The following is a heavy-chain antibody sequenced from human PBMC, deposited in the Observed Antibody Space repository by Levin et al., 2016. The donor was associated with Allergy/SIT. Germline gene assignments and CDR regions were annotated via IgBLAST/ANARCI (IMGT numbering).Heavy chain of an antibody. V-gene: IGHV3-11*03. CDR3: ASYGSEIDY. CDR2: ISSSSSYT. CDR1: GFTFSDYY. D-gene: IGHD3-10*01. Sequence: SCAASGFTFSDYYMSWIRQAPGKGLEWVSYISSSSSYTNYADSMKGRFTISRDNAKNSLYLQMNSLRAEDTAVYYCASYGSEIDYWGQGTLVTVSS. J-gene: IGHJ4*02.